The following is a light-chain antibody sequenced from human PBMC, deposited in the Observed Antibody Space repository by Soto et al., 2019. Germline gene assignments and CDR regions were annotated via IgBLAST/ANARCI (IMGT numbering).Light chain of an antibody. J-gene: IGLJ2*01. CDR2: LNSDGSH. V-gene: IGLV4-69*01. CDR3: QTWGTGIGV. Sequence: QPVLTQSPSASASLGASVKLTCTLSSGHSSYAIAWHQQQPEKGPRYLMKLNSDGSHRKGDGIPDRFSGSSSGAEHYLTISSLQSEDEADYYCQTWGTGIGVFGGGTKLTVL. CDR1: SGHSSYA.